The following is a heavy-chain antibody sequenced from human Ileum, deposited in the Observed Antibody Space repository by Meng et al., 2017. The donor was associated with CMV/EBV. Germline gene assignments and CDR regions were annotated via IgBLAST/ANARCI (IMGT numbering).Heavy chain of an antibody. CDR2: VYHSGST. J-gene: IGHJ4*02. V-gene: IGHV4-4*02. Sequence: VQLQESGPGLVYPSGPLSLTCAVSGASISSSNWWIWFRQPPGKGREWIGQVYHSGSTNYNPSLKSRVTISLDKSKSQFSLNLTSVTAADTALYYCARLLTLAPRPIDYWGQGSLVTVSS. CDR1: GASISSSNW. D-gene: IGHD6-6*01. CDR3: ARLLTLAPRPIDY.